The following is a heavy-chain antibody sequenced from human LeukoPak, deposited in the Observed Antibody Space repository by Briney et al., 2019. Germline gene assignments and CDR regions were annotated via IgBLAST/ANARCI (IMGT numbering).Heavy chain of an antibody. CDR3: ARSGSGYGDFTSAFDY. CDR1: GGSISSSSYY. V-gene: IGHV4-39*07. CDR2: IYYSGST. D-gene: IGHD4-17*01. Sequence: PSETLSLTCTVSGGSISSSSYYWGWIRQPPGKGLEWTGSIYYSGSTYYNPSLKSRVTISVDTSKNQFSLKLSSVTAADTAVYYCARSGSGYGDFTSAFDYWGQGTLVTVSS. J-gene: IGHJ4*02.